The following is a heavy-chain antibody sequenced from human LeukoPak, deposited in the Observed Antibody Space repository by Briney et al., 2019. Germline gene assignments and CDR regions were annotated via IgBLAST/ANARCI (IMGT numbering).Heavy chain of an antibody. CDR3: ARGPVVPAAIILVGFDY. V-gene: IGHV4-38-2*02. Sequence: SETLSLTCTVSGYSISSGYYWGWIRQPPGKGLEWIGSIYHSGSTYYNPSLKSRVTISVDTSKNQFSLKLSSVTAADTAVYYCARGPVVPAAIILVGFDYWGQGTLVTVSS. D-gene: IGHD2-2*01. CDR2: IYHSGST. CDR1: GYSISSGYY. J-gene: IGHJ4*02.